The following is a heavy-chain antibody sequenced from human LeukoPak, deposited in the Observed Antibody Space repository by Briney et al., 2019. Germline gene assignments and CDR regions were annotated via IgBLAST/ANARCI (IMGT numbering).Heavy chain of an antibody. CDR1: GYTFTSYY. J-gene: IGHJ4*02. Sequence: ASVKVSCKASGYTFTSYYMHWVRQAPRQGLEWMGIINPSGGSTSYAQKFQGRVTMTRDMSTSTVYMELSSLRSEDTAVYYCAREGDGYNYLSDWGQGTLVTVSS. V-gene: IGHV1-46*01. CDR3: AREGDGYNYLSD. CDR2: INPSGGST. D-gene: IGHD5-24*01.